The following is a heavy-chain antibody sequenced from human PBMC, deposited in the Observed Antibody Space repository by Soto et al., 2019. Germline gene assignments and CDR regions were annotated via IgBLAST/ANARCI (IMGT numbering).Heavy chain of an antibody. CDR1: GFTFGSYG. D-gene: IGHD3-10*01. V-gene: IGHV3-23*01. CDR3: AKDSDLYSGSGSFLDYFDY. CDR2: ISGSGGHT. J-gene: IGHJ4*02. Sequence: EVQLLESGGNLVQPGGSLRLSCATSGFTFGSYGMSWVRQAPGKGLEWVSVISGSGGHTYYADAVKGRFTISRDNSKNTLHLQMNSLRAEDTAVYYCAKDSDLYSGSGSFLDYFDYWGQGTLVTVSS.